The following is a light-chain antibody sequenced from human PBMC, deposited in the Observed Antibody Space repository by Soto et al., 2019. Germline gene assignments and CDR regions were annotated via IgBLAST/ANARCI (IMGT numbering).Light chain of an antibody. V-gene: IGKV1-5*03. CDR3: QHYNSYSEA. CDR2: KAS. CDR1: QTISSW. J-gene: IGKJ1*01. Sequence: DIQMTQSPSTLSGSVGDRVTITCRASQTISSWLAWYQQKPGKAPKLLIYKASTLKSGVQSRFSGSGSGTEFTLTISSLQPDDFATYSCQHYNSYSEAFGQGTKVELK.